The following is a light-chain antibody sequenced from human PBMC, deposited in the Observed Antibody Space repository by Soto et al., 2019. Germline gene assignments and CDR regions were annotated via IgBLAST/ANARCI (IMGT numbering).Light chain of an antibody. CDR1: QGISSY. J-gene: IGKJ4*01. V-gene: IGKV1-9*01. CDR2: AAS. CDR3: QQFNSFPRT. Sequence: DIQLTQSPSFLSASVGDRVIITCRASQGISSYLAWYQQKPGKAPKLLIYAASTLQSGVPSRFSGSGSGTEFTLTISSLQPEDFATYYCQQFNSFPRTFGGGTKVEIK.